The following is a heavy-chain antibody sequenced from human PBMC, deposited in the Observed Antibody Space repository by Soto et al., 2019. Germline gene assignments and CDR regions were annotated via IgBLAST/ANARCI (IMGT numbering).Heavy chain of an antibody. CDR2: ISSSSSTI. CDR3: ARGYCSGGSCYSRVYYFDY. J-gene: IGHJ4*02. CDR1: GFTFSSYS. Sequence: GGSLRLSCAASGFTFSSYSMNWVRQAPGKGLEWVSYISSSSSTIYYADSVKGRFTISRDNAKNSLYLQMNSLRAEDTAVYYCARGYCSGGSCYSRVYYFDYWGQGTLVTVSS. V-gene: IGHV3-48*01. D-gene: IGHD2-15*01.